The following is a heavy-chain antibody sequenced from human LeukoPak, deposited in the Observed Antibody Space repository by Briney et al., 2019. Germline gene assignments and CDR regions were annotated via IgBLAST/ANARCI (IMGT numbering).Heavy chain of an antibody. Sequence: GGSLRLSCAASGFTFSSYSMNWVRQAPGKGLEWVSYISSDSITIKHADSVRGRFTISRDNAKNSVYLQMDSLRAEDTAVYYCARGYNYYYYMDVWGKGTTVTVAS. CDR3: ARGYNYYYYMDV. J-gene: IGHJ6*03. V-gene: IGHV3-48*01. CDR2: ISSDSITI. CDR1: GFTFSSYS.